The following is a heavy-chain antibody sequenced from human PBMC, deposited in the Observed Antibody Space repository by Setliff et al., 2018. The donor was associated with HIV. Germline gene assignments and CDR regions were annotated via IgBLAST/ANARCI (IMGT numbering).Heavy chain of an antibody. D-gene: IGHD4-17*01. CDR2: ISTGST. CDR1: GDSMIPHY. J-gene: IGHJ4*02. V-gene: IGHV4-59*11. CDR3: AKGAGFYGDYTFDH. Sequence: SETLSLTCLVSGDSMIPHYWSWIRQPPGRGLEWIGYISTGSTNYNPSLQSRVTISMVASRNQFSLKVTSVTAADTAVYYCAKGAGFYGDYTFDHWGQGRQVTVSS.